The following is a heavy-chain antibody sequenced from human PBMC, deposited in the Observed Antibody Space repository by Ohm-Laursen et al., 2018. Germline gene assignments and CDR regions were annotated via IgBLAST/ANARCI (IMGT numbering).Heavy chain of an antibody. V-gene: IGHV3-23*01. CDR3: AKGRSGWYGGSFDY. Sequence: SLRLSCAASGFTFSSYAMSWVRQAPGKGLEWVSTISGSGINTYYADSVKGRFTISRDNSKNTLYVQMNSLRGEDTAVYYCAKGRSGWYGGSFDYWGQGNLVTVSS. J-gene: IGHJ4*02. CDR2: ISGSGINT. D-gene: IGHD6-19*01. CDR1: GFTFSSYA.